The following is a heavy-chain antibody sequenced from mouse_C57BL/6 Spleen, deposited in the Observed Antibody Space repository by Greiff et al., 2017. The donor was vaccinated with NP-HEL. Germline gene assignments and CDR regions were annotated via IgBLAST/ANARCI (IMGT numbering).Heavy chain of an antibody. V-gene: IGHV1-80*01. J-gene: IGHJ2*01. CDR2: IYPGDGDT. CDR3: ARRGFDY. Sequence: VQLMESGAELVKPGASVKISCKASGYAFSSYWMNWVKQRPGQGLEWIGQIYPGDGDTNYNGKFKGKATLTAYKSSSTAYLQLSRLTSEESAVYVCARRGFDYWGQGTTLTVSS. CDR1: GYAFSSYW.